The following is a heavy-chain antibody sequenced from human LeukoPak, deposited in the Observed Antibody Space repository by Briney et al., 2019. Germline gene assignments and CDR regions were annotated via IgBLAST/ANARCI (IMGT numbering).Heavy chain of an antibody. CDR3: AKDSSSWYDLYYFDY. CDR1: GFTFGSYG. CDR2: IRYDGINK. D-gene: IGHD6-13*01. J-gene: IGHJ4*02. Sequence: PGESLRLSCAASGFTFGSYGMHWVRQAPGKGLEWVAFIRYDGINKYYADSVKGRFTISRDNSKNTLYLQMNSLRAEDTAVYYCAKDSSSWYDLYYFDYWGQGTLVTVSS. V-gene: IGHV3-30*02.